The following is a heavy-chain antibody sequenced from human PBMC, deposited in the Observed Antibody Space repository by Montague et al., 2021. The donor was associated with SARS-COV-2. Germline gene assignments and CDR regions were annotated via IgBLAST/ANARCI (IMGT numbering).Heavy chain of an antibody. Sequence: SETLSPTCAVYGGSFSGYYWSWIRQPPGKGLEWIGEVNHSGSTNYNPSLKSRVTISVDTSKNQFSLKLSSVTAADTAVDYCARERYSFSLTRGSTWFDPWGQGTLVTVSS. V-gene: IGHV4-34*01. CDR3: ARERYSFSLTRGSTWFDP. D-gene: IGHD3-9*01. CDR1: GGSFSGYY. CDR2: VNHSGST. J-gene: IGHJ5*02.